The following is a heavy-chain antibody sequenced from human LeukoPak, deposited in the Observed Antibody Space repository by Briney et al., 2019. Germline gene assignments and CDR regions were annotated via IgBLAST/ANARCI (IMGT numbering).Heavy chain of an antibody. CDR1: GYTFTTYG. CDR2: ITGYNGNT. CDR3: ARDSRSLDAFDI. J-gene: IGHJ3*02. Sequence: ASVKVSCKASGYTFTTYGIRWVRQAPGQGLEWMGWITGYNGNTKYVQKFQGRVTMTTDTPTTTAYMELRNLRSDDTAVYYCARDSRSLDAFDIWGQGTMVTVSS. V-gene: IGHV1-18*01.